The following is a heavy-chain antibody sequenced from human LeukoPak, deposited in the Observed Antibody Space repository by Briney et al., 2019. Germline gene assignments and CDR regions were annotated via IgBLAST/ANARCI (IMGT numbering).Heavy chain of an antibody. J-gene: IGHJ4*02. V-gene: IGHV3-23*01. D-gene: IGHD3-10*01. CDR1: GFTFSGYG. Sequence: PGGSMRLSCAASGFTFSGYGMTWVRQAPGKGLEWVSGISSSGGSTYYADSVKGRFTNSRDNFKNTVYLQMNSLRAEDTAVYYCAKDREGVPDYWGQGTLVTVSS. CDR2: ISSSGGST. CDR3: AKDREGVPDY.